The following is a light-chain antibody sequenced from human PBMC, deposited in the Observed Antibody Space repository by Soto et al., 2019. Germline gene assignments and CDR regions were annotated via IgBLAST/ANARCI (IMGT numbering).Light chain of an antibody. CDR2: EVS. CDR3: SSYAGSNNVV. Sequence: QSVLTQPPSVSGAPGQRVTISCTGSSSNIGATYDVHWYQQLPGTAPKLMIYEVSKRPSGVPDRFSGSKSGNTASLTVSGLQAEDEADYHCSSYAGSNNVVFGGGTKLTVL. V-gene: IGLV1-40*01. J-gene: IGLJ2*01. CDR1: SSNIGATYD.